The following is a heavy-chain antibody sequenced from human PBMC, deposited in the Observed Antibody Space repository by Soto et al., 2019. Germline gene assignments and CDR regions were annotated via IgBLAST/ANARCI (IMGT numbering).Heavy chain of an antibody. Sequence: ASVKVSCKASGYTFTSYYMHWVRQAPGQGLEWMGIINPSGGSTSYAQKFQGRVTMTRDTSTSTVYMELSSLRSEDTAVYYCARDLHVVLPSIYYYYGMDVWGQGTTVTVSS. J-gene: IGHJ6*02. CDR2: INPSGGST. CDR3: ARDLHVVLPSIYYYYGMDV. D-gene: IGHD2-2*01. V-gene: IGHV1-46*01. CDR1: GYTFTSYY.